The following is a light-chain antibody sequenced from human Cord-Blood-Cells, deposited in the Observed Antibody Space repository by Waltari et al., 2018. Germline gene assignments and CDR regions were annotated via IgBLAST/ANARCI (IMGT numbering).Light chain of an antibody. V-gene: IGKV1-5*01. CDR3: QQYNSYPYT. Sequence: DIQMTQSPSTLSASVGDRVTSTCRASQSICSWLAWYQQKPGKAPKLLIYDASSLESGVPARFSGSGSGTEFTLTISSLQPDDFATYYCQQYNSYPYTFGQGTKLEIK. CDR1: QSICSW. CDR2: DAS. J-gene: IGKJ2*01.